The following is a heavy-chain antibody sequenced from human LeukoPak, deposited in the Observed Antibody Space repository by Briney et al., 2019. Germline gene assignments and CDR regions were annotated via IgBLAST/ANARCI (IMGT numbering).Heavy chain of an antibody. J-gene: IGHJ6*02. Sequence: SETLSLTCTVSGGSISSGGYYWSWIRQHPGKGLEWIGYIYYSGSTYYNPSLKSRVTISVDTSKNQISLKLSTVTAADTAVYYCATSQDYYYYGMDVWGQGTTVTVSS. CDR3: ATSQDYYYYGMDV. CDR1: GGSISSGGYY. V-gene: IGHV4-31*03. CDR2: IYYSGST.